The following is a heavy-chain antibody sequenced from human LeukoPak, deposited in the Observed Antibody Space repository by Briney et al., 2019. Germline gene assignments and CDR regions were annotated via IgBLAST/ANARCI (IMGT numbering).Heavy chain of an antibody. J-gene: IGHJ4*02. CDR2: FDPEDGET. CDR3: ATVRNSGSYYFDY. Sequence: ASVKVSCKASGYTFTTYDINWVRQATGQGLEWMGGFDPEDGETIYAQKFQGRVTMTEDTSTDTAYMELSSLRSEDTAVYYCATVRNSGSYYFDYWGQGTLVTVSS. V-gene: IGHV1-24*01. CDR1: GYTFTTYD. D-gene: IGHD1-26*01.